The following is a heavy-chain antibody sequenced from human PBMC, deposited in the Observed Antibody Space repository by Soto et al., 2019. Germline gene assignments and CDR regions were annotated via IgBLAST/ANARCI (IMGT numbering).Heavy chain of an antibody. CDR3: ARDRLTYYYDSSGYYSTRNAFDI. CDR2: IIPIFGTA. CDR1: GGTLSSYA. J-gene: IGHJ3*02. V-gene: IGHV1-69*13. D-gene: IGHD3-22*01. Sequence: ASVKVSCKASGGTLSSYAISWVRQAPGQGLEWMGGIIPIFGTANYAQKFQGRVTITADESTSTAYMELSSLRSEDTAVYYCARDRLTYYYDSSGYYSTRNAFDIWGQGTMVTVSS.